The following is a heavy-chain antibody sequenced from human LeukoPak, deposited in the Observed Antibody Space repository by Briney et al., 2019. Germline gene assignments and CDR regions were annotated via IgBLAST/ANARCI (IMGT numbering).Heavy chain of an antibody. CDR1: GYTFTGYY. V-gene: IGHV1-2*02. CDR2: INPNSGGT. J-gene: IGHJ4*02. Sequence: ASVKVSCKASGYTFTGYYMHWVRQAPGQGLEWMGWINPNSGGTNYAQRFQGRVTMTRDTSISTAYMELSRLRSDDTAVYYCARDGKDGYNFDYWGQGTLVTVSS. D-gene: IGHD5-24*01. CDR3: ARDGKDGYNFDY.